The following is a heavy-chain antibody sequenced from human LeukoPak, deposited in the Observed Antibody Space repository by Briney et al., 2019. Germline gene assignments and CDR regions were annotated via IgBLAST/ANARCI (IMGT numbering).Heavy chain of an antibody. D-gene: IGHD6-13*01. V-gene: IGHV3-21*01. J-gene: IGHJ4*02. CDR3: ARLHSSSWFCDY. Sequence: GGSLRLPCAASGFTFSSYSMNWVRQAPGKGLEWVSSISSSSSYIYYADSVKGRFTISRDNAKNSLYLQMNSLRAEDTAVYYCARLHSSSWFCDYWGQGTLVTVSS. CDR1: GFTFSSYS. CDR2: ISSSSSYI.